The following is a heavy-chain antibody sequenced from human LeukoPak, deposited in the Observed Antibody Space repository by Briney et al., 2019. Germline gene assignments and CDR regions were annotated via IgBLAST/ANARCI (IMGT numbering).Heavy chain of an antibody. Sequence: GGSLRLSCTASGFTFDDYAIHWVRQAPGKGLEWVSGISWNSKNIVYADSVKGRFTISRDNAKNSLYLQMSSLRTEDTALYYCTRDMRGSSRNDAFDIWGQGTMVTVSS. V-gene: IGHV3-9*01. CDR2: ISWNSKNI. J-gene: IGHJ3*02. CDR1: GFTFDDYA. D-gene: IGHD1-26*01. CDR3: TRDMRGSSRNDAFDI.